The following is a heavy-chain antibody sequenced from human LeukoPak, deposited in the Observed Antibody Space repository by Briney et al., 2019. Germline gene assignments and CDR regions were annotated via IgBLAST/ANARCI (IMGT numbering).Heavy chain of an antibody. CDR2: IIPIFGTA. J-gene: IGHJ5*02. V-gene: IGHV1-69*01. Sequence: GASVKVSCKASGGTFSSYAISWVRQAPGQGLEWMGGIIPIFGTANYAQKFQGRATITADESTSTAYMELSSLRSEDTAVYYCARETLAYYDYVWGSYRFFDPWGQGTLVTVSS. CDR1: GGTFSSYA. CDR3: ARETLAYYDYVWGSYRFFDP. D-gene: IGHD3-16*02.